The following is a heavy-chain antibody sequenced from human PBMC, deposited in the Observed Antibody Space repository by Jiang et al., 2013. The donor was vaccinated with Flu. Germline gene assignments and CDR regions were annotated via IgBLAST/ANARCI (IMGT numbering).Heavy chain of an antibody. J-gene: IGHJ4*02. CDR3: ARRVGRTFDY. Sequence: GAEVKKPGASVLISCKASGYTFLSYAIHWVRQAPGQRLEWMGWINVGNGNTKYSQEFLGRVTITRDTSAITAYMELSSLRSEDTAVYYCARRVGRTFDYWGQGTRGHRLL. CDR1: GYTFLSYA. D-gene: IGHD3-16*01. CDR2: INVGNGNT. V-gene: IGHV1-3*01.